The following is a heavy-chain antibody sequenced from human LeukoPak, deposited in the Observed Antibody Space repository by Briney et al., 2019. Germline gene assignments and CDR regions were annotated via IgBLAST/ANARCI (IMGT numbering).Heavy chain of an antibody. Sequence: PGGSLRLSCAASGFTFSSYSMNWVRQAPGKGLEWVSAISGSGGSTYYADSVKGRFTISRDNSKNTLYLQMNSLRAEDTAVYYCAKDHDDDSSGYCDYRGQGTLVTVSS. CDR3: AKDHDDDSSGYCDY. D-gene: IGHD3-22*01. CDR1: GFTFSSYS. CDR2: ISGSGGST. J-gene: IGHJ4*02. V-gene: IGHV3-23*01.